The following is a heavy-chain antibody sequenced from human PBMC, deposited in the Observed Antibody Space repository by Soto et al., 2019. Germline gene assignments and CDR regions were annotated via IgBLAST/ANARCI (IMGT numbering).Heavy chain of an antibody. CDR2: IIPVFHTT. Sequence: QVQLVQSGAEVKKPGSSVKVSCKASGGTFSNYAFSWVRQAPGPGLEWMGGIIPVFHTTNYAQKLQGRVTISAEASTNTACMALISLRSEDTAVYYCARGDRISKIVVDAYQYGLDGWGPGTTVTVSS. J-gene: IGHJ6*02. CDR3: ARGDRISKIVVDAYQYGLDG. V-gene: IGHV1-69*01. D-gene: IGHD3-22*01. CDR1: GGTFSNYA.